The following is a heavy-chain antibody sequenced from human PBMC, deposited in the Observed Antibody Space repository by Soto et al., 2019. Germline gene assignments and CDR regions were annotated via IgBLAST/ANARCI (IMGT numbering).Heavy chain of an antibody. J-gene: IGHJ6*02. CDR1: GGSISSYY. D-gene: IGHD3-3*01. V-gene: IGHV4-59*01. CDR2: IYYSGST. CDR3: ARGANYDFWSGYPAYYYYYGMDV. Sequence: SETLSLTCTVSGGSISSYYWRWIRQPPGKGLEWIGYIYYSGSTNYNPSIKSRVTISVDTSKNQFSLKLSSVTAADTVVYYCARGANYDFWSGYPAYYYYYGMDVWGQGTTVTGSS.